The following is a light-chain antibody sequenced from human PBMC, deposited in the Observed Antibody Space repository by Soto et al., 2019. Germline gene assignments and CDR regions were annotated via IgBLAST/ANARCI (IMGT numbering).Light chain of an antibody. J-gene: IGLJ1*01. Sequence: QSALTQPASVSGSPGQSITISCTGTSSDVGGYDYVSWYQHYPGKAPKLMIHDVSNRPSGVSNRFSGSKSGDTASLTISGLQAEDEADYYCSSYSSRGHFVSGTGTKVTVL. CDR1: SSDVGGYDY. CDR2: DVS. CDR3: SSYSSRGHFV. V-gene: IGLV2-14*01.